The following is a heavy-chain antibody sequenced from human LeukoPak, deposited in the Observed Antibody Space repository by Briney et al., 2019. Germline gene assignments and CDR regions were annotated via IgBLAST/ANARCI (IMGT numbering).Heavy chain of an antibody. V-gene: IGHV3-48*03. J-gene: IGHJ2*01. D-gene: IGHD6-19*01. CDR3: ARLGQWLVDWYFDL. Sequence: GGSLRLSCAASGFTFSSYEMNWVRQAPGKGLEWVPYISSSGSTIYYADSVKGRFTISRDNAKNSLYLQMNSLRAEDTAVYHCARLGQWLVDWYFDLWGRGTLVTVSS. CDR2: ISSSGSTI. CDR1: GFTFSSYE.